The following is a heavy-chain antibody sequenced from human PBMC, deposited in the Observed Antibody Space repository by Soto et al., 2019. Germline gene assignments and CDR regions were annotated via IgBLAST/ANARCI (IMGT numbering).Heavy chain of an antibody. J-gene: IGHJ1*01. CDR2: INWNSGSI. CDR3: VREESINWYTRRFRH. V-gene: IGHV3-9*01. CDR1: GFTFDDYA. D-gene: IGHD6-13*01. Sequence: EVQLVESGGGLVQPGRSLRLSCAASGFTFDDYAMHWVRQVPGKGLEWVSGINWNSGSIGYGDSVKGRFAITRDNAKTSLHLPMNSLSAEDTAFYYCVREESINWYTRRFRHWGQGTLVTVSS.